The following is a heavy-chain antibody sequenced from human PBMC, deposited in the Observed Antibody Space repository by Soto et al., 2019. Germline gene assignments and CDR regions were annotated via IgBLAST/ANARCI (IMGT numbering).Heavy chain of an antibody. Sequence: GGSLRLSCAASGFTFDDYAMHWVRQAPGKGLEWVSGISWNSGSIGYADSVKGRFTISRDNAKNALYLQMNSLRAEDTALYYCAKDIGETDAFDIWGQGTMVTVSS. CDR1: GFTFDDYA. CDR2: ISWNSGSI. J-gene: IGHJ3*02. CDR3: AKDIGETDAFDI. V-gene: IGHV3-9*01.